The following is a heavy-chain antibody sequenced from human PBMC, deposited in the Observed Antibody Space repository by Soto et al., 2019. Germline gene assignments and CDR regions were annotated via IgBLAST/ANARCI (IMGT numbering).Heavy chain of an antibody. V-gene: IGHV3-23*01. CDR2: ISGSGGST. Sequence: GGSLRLSCAASGFTFSSYAMSWVRQAPGKGLEWVSAISGSGGSTYYADSVKGRSTISRDNSKNTLYLQMNSLRAEDTAVYYCAKDSSSWYGRRFDPWGQGTLVTVSS. D-gene: IGHD6-13*01. J-gene: IGHJ5*02. CDR3: AKDSSSWYGRRFDP. CDR1: GFTFSSYA.